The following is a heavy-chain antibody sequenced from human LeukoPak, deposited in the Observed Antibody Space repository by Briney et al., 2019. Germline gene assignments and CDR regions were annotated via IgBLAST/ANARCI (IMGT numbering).Heavy chain of an antibody. V-gene: IGHV4-30-4*08. Sequence: PSETLSLTCTVSGGSISSGDYYWSWIRQPPGKGLEWIGYIYYSGSTYYNPSLKSRVTISVDTSKNQFSLKLSSVTAADTAVYYCARDLWCSGGSCYWGPTNAFDIWGQGTMVTVSS. D-gene: IGHD2-15*01. CDR3: ARDLWCSGGSCYWGPTNAFDI. CDR2: IYYSGST. CDR1: GGSISSGDYY. J-gene: IGHJ3*02.